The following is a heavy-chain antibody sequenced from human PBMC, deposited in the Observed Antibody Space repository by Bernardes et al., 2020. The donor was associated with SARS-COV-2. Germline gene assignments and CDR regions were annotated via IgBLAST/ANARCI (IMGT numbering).Heavy chain of an antibody. Sequence: SETLSLTCTVSGGSISAYYWSWFRQPPGKGLEWIGYLYYTGSTNYNPSLQGRVTISVDTSKNQFSLKLSSVTAADTAVYYCARGFDYWGQGILVTVSS. CDR1: GGSISAYY. CDR2: LYYTGST. CDR3: ARGFDY. V-gene: IGHV4-59*01. J-gene: IGHJ4*02.